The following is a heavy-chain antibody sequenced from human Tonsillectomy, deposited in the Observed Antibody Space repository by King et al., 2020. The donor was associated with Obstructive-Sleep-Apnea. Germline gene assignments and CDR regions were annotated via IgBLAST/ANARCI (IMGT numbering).Heavy chain of an antibody. Sequence: EVQLVQSGGGLVKPGGSLRLSCAASGFTFSSYSMNWVRQAPGKGLEWVSSISSSSSYIYYADSVKGRFTISRDNAKNSLYLQMNSLRAEDTAVYYCARESYGDYEAYFDYWGQGTLVTVSS. V-gene: IGHV3-21*01. D-gene: IGHD4-17*01. J-gene: IGHJ4*02. CDR3: ARESYGDYEAYFDY. CDR2: ISSSSSYI. CDR1: GFTFSSYS.